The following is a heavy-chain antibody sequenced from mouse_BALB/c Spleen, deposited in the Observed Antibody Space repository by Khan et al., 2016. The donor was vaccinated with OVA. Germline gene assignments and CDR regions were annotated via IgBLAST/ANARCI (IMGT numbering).Heavy chain of an antibody. D-gene: IGHD2-3*01. CDR2: ISTYYGNI. Sequence: QVQLQQSGPEPVRPGASVKISCKGSGYTFADSGMHWVRQSHAKSLEWIGVISTYYGNIKYNQKFEGRATMTVDKSSSTAYMELARLTSEDSAVYFCTRDGISEFAYWGQGTLVTGSA. V-gene: IGHV1S137*01. CDR1: GYTFADSG. J-gene: IGHJ3*01. CDR3: TRDGISEFAY.